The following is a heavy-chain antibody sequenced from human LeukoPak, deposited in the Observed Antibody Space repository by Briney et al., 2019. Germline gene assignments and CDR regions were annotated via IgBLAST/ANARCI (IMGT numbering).Heavy chain of an antibody. CDR1: GGSISSSNW. D-gene: IGHD3-16*01. J-gene: IGHJ4*02. Sequence: SETLSLTCAVSGGSISSSNWWSWVRQPPGKGLEWIGEIYHSGSTNYNPSLKSRVTISVDKSKNQFSLKLSSVTAADTAVYYCARASGDDYVWGSFDYWGQGTLVTVSS. CDR3: ARASGDDYVWGSFDY. CDR2: IYHSGST. V-gene: IGHV4-4*02.